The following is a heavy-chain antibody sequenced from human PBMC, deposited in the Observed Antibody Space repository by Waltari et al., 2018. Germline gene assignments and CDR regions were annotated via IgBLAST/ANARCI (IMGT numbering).Heavy chain of an antibody. CDR2: INHSGST. J-gene: IGHJ6*03. D-gene: IGHD2-2*02. Sequence: QVQLQQWGAGLLKPSETLSLTCAVYGGSFSGYYWSWIRQPPGKGLEWIGEINHSGSTNYNPSLQSRVTISGDTSKNQFSLKLSSLTAADTAVYYWARLRSYCSSTSCYRTYYYYMDVWGKGTTVTISS. CDR3: ARLRSYCSSTSCYRTYYYYMDV. V-gene: IGHV4-34*01. CDR1: GGSFSGYY.